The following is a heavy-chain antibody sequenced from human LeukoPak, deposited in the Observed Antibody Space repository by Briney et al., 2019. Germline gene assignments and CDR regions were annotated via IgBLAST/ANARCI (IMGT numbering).Heavy chain of an antibody. CDR3: AKDHTVSYYFDY. CDR2: INSDGSST. CDR1: GFTFSSYW. D-gene: IGHD4-17*01. Sequence: GVLRLSCGASGFTFSSYWMHWGRPAPGKGLGWVSRINSDGSSTSYADSVKGRCTISRDNSKNTLYLQMNSLRAEDTAVYYCAKDHTVSYYFDYWGQGTLVTVSS. J-gene: IGHJ4*02. V-gene: IGHV3-74*01.